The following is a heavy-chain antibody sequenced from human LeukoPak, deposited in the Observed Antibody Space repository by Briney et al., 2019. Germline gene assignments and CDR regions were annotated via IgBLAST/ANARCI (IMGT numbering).Heavy chain of an antibody. CDR1: GFNFTKGW. J-gene: IGHJ4*02. Sequence: GGSLRLSCTASGFNFTKGWNKCVRQAPGKGLEWVGRIKSKSDGGTTDFAAPVQGRFTISRDDSKNTVYLQMNSLKTEDTAVYYCTTAIDDSSTSCNTKVTYWGQGTLVTVSS. CDR2: IKSKSDGGTT. D-gene: IGHD2/OR15-2a*01. CDR3: TTAIDDSSTSCNTKVTY. V-gene: IGHV3-15*01.